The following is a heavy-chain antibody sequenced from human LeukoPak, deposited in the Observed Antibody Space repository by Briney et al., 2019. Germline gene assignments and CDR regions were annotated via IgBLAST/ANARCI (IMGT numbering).Heavy chain of an antibody. V-gene: IGHV4-34*01. CDR3: ARVVATYLQYFQH. J-gene: IGHJ1*01. CDR1: GGSFSGYY. CDR2: INHSGST. Sequence: PSETLSLTCAVYGGSFSGYYWSWIRQPPGKGLEWIGEINHSGSTNYNPSLKSRVTISVDTSKNKFSLKLSSVTAADMAVYYCARVVATYLQYFQHWGQGTLVTVSS.